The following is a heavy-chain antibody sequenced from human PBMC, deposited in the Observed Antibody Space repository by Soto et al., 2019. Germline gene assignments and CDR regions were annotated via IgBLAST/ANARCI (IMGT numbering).Heavy chain of an antibody. D-gene: IGHD5-12*01. CDR3: ERQHSGYDLGLIDY. V-gene: IGHV4-34*01. CDR1: GGSFSGYY. J-gene: IGHJ4*02. Sequence: PSETLSLTCAVYGGSFSGYYWSWIRQPPGKGLEWIGEINHSGSTNYNPSLKSRVTISVDTSKNQFSLKLSSVTAADTAAYYCERQHSGYDLGLIDYWGQGTLVTVSS. CDR2: INHSGST.